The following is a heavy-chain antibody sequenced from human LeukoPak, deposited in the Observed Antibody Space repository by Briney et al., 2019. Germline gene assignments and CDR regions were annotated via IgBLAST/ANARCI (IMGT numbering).Heavy chain of an antibody. J-gene: IGHJ4*02. D-gene: IGHD6-19*01. CDR1: GYTFTGYY. CDR3: ATEATVADLYYFDY. V-gene: IGHV1-2*06. Sequence: ASVKVSCKASGYTFTGYYMHWVRQAPGQGLEWMGRINPNSGGTNYAQKFQGRVTMTRDTPISTAYMELSRLRSDDTAVYYCATEATVADLYYFDYWGQGTLVTVSS. CDR2: INPNSGGT.